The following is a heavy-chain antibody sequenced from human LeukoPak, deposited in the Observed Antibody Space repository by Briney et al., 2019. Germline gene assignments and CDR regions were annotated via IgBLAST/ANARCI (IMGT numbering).Heavy chain of an antibody. V-gene: IGHV3-30*18. Sequence: GGSLGLSCAASGFTFRSYGMHWVRQAPGKGLEWVAVISYDGSNKYYADSVKGRFTISRDNSKNTLYLQMNSLRAEDTAVYYCAKRGVTAPNPPDYWGQGTLVTVSS. J-gene: IGHJ4*02. CDR2: ISYDGSNK. CDR1: GFTFRSYG. D-gene: IGHD2-21*02. CDR3: AKRGVTAPNPPDY.